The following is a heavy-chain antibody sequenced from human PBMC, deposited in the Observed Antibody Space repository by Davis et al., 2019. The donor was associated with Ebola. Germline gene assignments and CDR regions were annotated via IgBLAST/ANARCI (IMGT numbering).Heavy chain of an antibody. CDR2: INHGGST. J-gene: IGHJ6*03. Sequence: MPSETLSLTCAVYGGSFSGYYWTWIRQPPGKGPEWIGEINHGGSTNYNPSLKSRVTISVDTSKNQFSLKLSSVTAADTAVYYCARGVGAYYYMDVWGKGTTVTVSS. CDR1: GGSFSGYY. CDR3: ARGVGAYYYMDV. V-gene: IGHV4-34*01.